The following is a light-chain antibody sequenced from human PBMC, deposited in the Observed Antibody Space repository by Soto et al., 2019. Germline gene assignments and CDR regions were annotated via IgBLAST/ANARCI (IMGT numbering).Light chain of an antibody. J-gene: IGLJ1*01. Sequence: QAVLTQPASVSASPGQSITISCTGTRNDVGLYNYVSWYQHHPGNAPKLIIYEVSNRPSGVSNRFSGSKSGNTASLTISGLQAEDEADYYCSSYTSSSTLYVFGTGTKLTVL. CDR3: SSYTSSSTLYV. V-gene: IGLV2-14*01. CDR2: EVS. CDR1: RNDVGLYNY.